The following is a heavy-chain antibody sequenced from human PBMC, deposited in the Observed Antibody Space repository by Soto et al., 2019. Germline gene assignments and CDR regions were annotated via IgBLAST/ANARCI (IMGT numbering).Heavy chain of an antibody. D-gene: IGHD4-17*01. CDR1: GFTFTSSA. CDR2: IVVGSGNT. Sequence: SVKVSCKASGFTFTSSAVQWVRQARGQRLEWIGWIVVGSGNTNYAQKFQERVTITRDMSTSTAYMELSSLRSEDTAVYYCAALGGSYGDYVSAFDIWGQGTMVTVSS. CDR3: AALGGSYGDYVSAFDI. J-gene: IGHJ3*02. V-gene: IGHV1-58*01.